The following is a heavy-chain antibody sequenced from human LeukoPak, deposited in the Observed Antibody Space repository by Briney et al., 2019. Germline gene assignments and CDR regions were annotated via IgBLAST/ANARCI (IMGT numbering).Heavy chain of an antibody. Sequence: GGSLRLSCAASGFTFSSYWMSWVRQAPGKGLEWVANIKFDGSEKFYVDSVKGRFTISRDNAKNSLYLQMNSLRAEDTSVYFCARLSYWVFEIWGQGTMVTVSS. CDR2: IKFDGSEK. D-gene: IGHD2-21*01. CDR1: GFTFSSYW. V-gene: IGHV3-7*01. J-gene: IGHJ3*02. CDR3: ARLSYWVFEI.